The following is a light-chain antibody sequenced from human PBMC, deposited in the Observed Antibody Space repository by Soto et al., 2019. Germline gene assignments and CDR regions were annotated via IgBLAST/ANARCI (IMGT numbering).Light chain of an antibody. J-gene: IGKJ5*01. V-gene: IGKV3-15*01. CDR2: DAS. CDR1: QSVSSN. Sequence: EIVLTQSPDTLSVSPGERATLSCRASQSVSSNLAWYQQKPGQAPRLLIYDASTRAPGSPARFSGSGSGTEFTLTISSLEPEDFAVYYCQQYGYSPNTFGQGTRLEIK. CDR3: QQYGYSPNT.